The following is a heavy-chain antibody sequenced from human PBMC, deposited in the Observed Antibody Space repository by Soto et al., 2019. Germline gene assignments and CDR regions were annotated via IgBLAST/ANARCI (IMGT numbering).Heavy chain of an antibody. CDR2: MNPNSGNT. CDR1: GYTFTSYD. D-gene: IGHD6-6*01. CDR3: ASRYHSSSSSGMDV. Sequence: QVQLVQSGAEVKKPGASVKVSCKASGYTFTSYDINWVRQATGQGLEWMGWMNPNSGNTGYAQKFQGRVTMTRNTSMSTAYMELSSLRSEDTAVYYCASRYHSSSSSGMDVWGQGPTVTVSS. V-gene: IGHV1-8*01. J-gene: IGHJ6*02.